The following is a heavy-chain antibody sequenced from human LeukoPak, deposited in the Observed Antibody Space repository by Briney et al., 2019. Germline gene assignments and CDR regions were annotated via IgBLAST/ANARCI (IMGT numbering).Heavy chain of an antibody. CDR2: INYSGST. D-gene: IGHD1-20*01. J-gene: IGHJ4*02. CDR1: GASISTNSYY. CDR3: ARVRRITGTTDFDY. Sequence: SETLSLTCTVSGASISTNSYYWGWIRQPPGKGLEWIGYINYSGSTNYNPSLKSRVTISVDTSKNQFSVKLSSVTAADTAVYYCARVRRITGTTDFDYWGQGTLVTVSS. V-gene: IGHV4-61*05.